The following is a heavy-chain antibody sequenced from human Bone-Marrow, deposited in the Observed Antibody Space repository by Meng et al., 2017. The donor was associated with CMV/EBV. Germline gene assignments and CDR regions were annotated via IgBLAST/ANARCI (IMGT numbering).Heavy chain of an antibody. Sequence: GESLKISCAASGFTFSSYWMSWVRQAPGKGLEWVANIKQDGSEKYYVDSVKGRFTISRDNAKNSLYLQMNSLRAEDTAVYYCARELGGGFWSGYFDYWGQGTLVTVSS. J-gene: IGHJ4*02. CDR1: GFTFSSYW. V-gene: IGHV3-7*01. D-gene: IGHD3-3*01. CDR2: IKQDGSEK. CDR3: ARELGGGFWSGYFDY.